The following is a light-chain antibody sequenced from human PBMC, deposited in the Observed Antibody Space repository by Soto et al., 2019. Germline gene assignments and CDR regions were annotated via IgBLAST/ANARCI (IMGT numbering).Light chain of an antibody. CDR2: DAS. Sequence: DIQMTQSPSTLSASVGDTVTITCRASQSISTWSAWYQQKPGKAPELVIYDASKLHRGVPSRFSGSGSGTEFTLTSSSLQPDDFATYYCQQYHNYPRTFGQGTKVEIK. J-gene: IGKJ1*01. CDR1: QSISTW. CDR3: QQYHNYPRT. V-gene: IGKV1-5*01.